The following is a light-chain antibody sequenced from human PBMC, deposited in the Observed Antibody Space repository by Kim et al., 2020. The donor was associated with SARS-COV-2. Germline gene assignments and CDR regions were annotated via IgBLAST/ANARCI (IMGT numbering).Light chain of an antibody. Sequence: ATNNCKSSQSVLERSRNENCETWYQHKPGQPRKVLFSRASIRESGVPDRCSGSGSGRDFTLTISSVQAEDVAVYYCQQYLGPPITFGGGTKVDIK. CDR1: QSVLERSRNENC. CDR2: RAS. V-gene: IGKV4-1*01. CDR3: QQYLGPPIT. J-gene: IGKJ4*01.